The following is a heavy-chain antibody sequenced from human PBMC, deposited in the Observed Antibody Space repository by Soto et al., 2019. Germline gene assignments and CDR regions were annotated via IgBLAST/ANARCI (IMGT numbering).Heavy chain of an antibody. CDR2: ISSSSSYI. CDR3: ARDPRDYYDSSGYSYFFDY. J-gene: IGHJ4*02. CDR1: GFTFSSYS. V-gene: IGHV3-21*01. D-gene: IGHD3-22*01. Sequence: GGSLRLSCAASGFTFSSYSMNWVRQAPGKGLEWVSSISSSSSYIYYADSVKGRFTISRDNAKNSLYLQMNSLRAEDTAVYYCARDPRDYYDSSGYSYFFDYWGQGTLVTVSS.